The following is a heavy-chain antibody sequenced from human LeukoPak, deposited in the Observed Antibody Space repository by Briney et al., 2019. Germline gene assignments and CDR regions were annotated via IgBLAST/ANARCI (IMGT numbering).Heavy chain of an antibody. V-gene: IGHV5-51*01. D-gene: IGHD1-26*01. Sequence: GESLKISCKGSGYSFTSYWIGWVRQMPGKGLEWMGIIYPGDSDTRYSPSFQGQVTISADKSISTAYLQWSSLKASDTAMYYCARQRGAEWELIMFYFDYWGQGTLVTVSS. CDR1: GYSFTSYW. CDR3: ARQRGAEWELIMFYFDY. J-gene: IGHJ4*02. CDR2: IYPGDSDT.